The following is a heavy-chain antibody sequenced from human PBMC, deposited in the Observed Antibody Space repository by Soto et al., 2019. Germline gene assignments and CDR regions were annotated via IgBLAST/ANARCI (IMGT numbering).Heavy chain of an antibody. CDR1: GFTFSSYA. D-gene: IGHD3-10*01. CDR3: ARAGKSCGSASRPTFWYYCGMDV. Sequence: QVQLVESGGGVVQPGRSLRLSCAASGFTFSSYAMHWVRQAPGKGLEWVAVISYDGSNKYYADSVKGRFTISRDNSKNTLYLQMNSVRAEDTAVYYCARAGKSCGSASRPTFWYYCGMDVGGQGTTVTVSS. CDR2: ISYDGSNK. J-gene: IGHJ6*01. V-gene: IGHV3-30-3*01.